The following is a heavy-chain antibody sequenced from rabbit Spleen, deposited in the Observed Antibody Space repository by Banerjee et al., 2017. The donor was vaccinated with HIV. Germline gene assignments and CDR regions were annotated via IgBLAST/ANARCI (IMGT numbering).Heavy chain of an antibody. D-gene: IGHD8-1*01. CDR1: GFTLSSYW. CDR3: ARDTGSSFSSYGMDL. V-gene: IGHV1S45*01. J-gene: IGHJ6*01. Sequence: QEQLEESGGDLVQPEGSLTLTCTASGFTLSSYWICWVRQAPGKGLEWIGCIYTGSGSTYSATWAKGRFTCSKTSSTTVTLQMTSLTVADTATYFCARDTGSSFSSYGMDLWGPGTLVTVS. CDR2: IYTGSGST.